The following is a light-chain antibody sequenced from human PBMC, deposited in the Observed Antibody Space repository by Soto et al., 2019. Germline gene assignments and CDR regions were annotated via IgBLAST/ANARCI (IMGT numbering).Light chain of an antibody. CDR2: EVS. J-gene: IGLJ1*01. Sequence: QSVLTQPPSASGSPGQSVTISCTGTSSDVGGYNYVSWYQQHPGKAPKLMIYEVSKRPSGVPDRFSGSKSGNTASLTVSGLQAEDEADYYCTSYAGSITPYVVGTGTKVTVL. CDR1: SSDVGGYNY. V-gene: IGLV2-8*01. CDR3: TSYAGSITPYV.